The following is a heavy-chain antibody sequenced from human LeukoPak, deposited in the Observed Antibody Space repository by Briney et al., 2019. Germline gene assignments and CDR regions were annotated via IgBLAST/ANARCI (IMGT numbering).Heavy chain of an antibody. CDR2: INSDGSST. CDR1: GFTFSSYW. CDR3: ARVGDYGGNSFHH. J-gene: IGHJ1*01. D-gene: IGHD4-23*01. Sequence: PGGSLRLSCAASGFTFSSYWMHWVRQAPGKGLVWVSRINSDGSSTTYADSVKGRFTISRDNAKNTLYLQMNSLRAEDTAVYHCARVGDYGGNSFHHWGQGTLVTVSS. V-gene: IGHV3-74*01.